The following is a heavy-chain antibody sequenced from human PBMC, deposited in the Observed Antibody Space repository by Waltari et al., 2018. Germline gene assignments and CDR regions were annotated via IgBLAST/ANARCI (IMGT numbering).Heavy chain of an antibody. Sequence: HLHESGPGLVNPSDTLSLTCIVSGFSISSGSYWGWVRQPPGKGREWFGSIYHSGNAYYNPSLESRVTISVDPSSNQFSLKVRSVTAADTAVYYCARLDYGDNEPLDYWGQGTLVTVSS. CDR3: ARLDYGDNEPLDY. CDR1: GFSISSGSY. V-gene: IGHV4-38-2*02. D-gene: IGHD4-17*01. J-gene: IGHJ4*02. CDR2: IYHSGNA.